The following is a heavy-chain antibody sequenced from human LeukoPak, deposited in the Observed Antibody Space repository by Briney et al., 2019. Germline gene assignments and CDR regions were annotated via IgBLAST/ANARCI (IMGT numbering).Heavy chain of an antibody. CDR1: GFTFSSYW. J-gene: IGHJ5*02. V-gene: IGHV3-7*01. CDR3: ASLTTSGFDP. D-gene: IGHD4-11*01. Sequence: GGSLRLSCAASGFTFSSYWMSWVRQAPGKGLEWVANIKQGGSEKYYVDSVKGRFTISGDNAKNSLYLQMNSLRAEDTAVYYCASLTTSGFDPWGQGTLVTVSS. CDR2: IKQGGSEK.